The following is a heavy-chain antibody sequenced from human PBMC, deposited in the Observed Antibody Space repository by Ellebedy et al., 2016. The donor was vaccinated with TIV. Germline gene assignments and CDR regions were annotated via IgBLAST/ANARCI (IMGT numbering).Heavy chain of an antibody. V-gene: IGHV3-21*01. CDR1: GFTFSSYS. D-gene: IGHD5-24*01. CDR2: ISSSSSYI. J-gene: IGHJ3*02. Sequence: GESLKISCAASGFTFSSYSMNWVRQAPGKGLERVSSISSSSSYIYYADSVKGRFTISRDNAKNSLYLQMNSLRAEDTAVYYCARARLQDAFDIWGQGTMVTVSS. CDR3: ARARLQDAFDI.